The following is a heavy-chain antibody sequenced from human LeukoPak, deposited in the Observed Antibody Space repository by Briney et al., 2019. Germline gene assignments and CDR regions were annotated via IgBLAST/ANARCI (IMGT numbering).Heavy chain of an antibody. D-gene: IGHD6-13*01. Sequence: GESLRISCKGSGYSFTSYWISWVRQMPGKGLEWMGRIDPSDSYTNYSPSFRGHVTISADKSISTAYLQWSSLKASDTAMYYCARQTGDSSSWYNYWGQGTLVTVSS. CDR3: ARQTGDSSSWYNY. V-gene: IGHV5-10-1*01. J-gene: IGHJ4*02. CDR2: IDPSDSYT. CDR1: GYSFTSYW.